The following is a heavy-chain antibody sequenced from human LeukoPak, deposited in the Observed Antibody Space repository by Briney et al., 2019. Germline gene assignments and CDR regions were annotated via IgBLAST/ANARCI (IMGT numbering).Heavy chain of an antibody. CDR3: ARGRGYSGSYYFDY. J-gene: IGHJ4*02. CDR2: IIPILGIA. D-gene: IGHD1-26*01. Sequence: GASVKVSCKASGGTFSSYAISWVRQAPGQGLEWMGRIIPILGIANYAQKFQGRVTITADKSTSTAYMELSSLRSEDTAVYYCARGRGYSGSYYFDYWGQGTRVTVSS. CDR1: GGTFSSYA. V-gene: IGHV1-69*04.